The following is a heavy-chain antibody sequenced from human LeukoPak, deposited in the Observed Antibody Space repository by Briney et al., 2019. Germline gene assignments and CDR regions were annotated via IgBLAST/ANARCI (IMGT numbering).Heavy chain of an antibody. CDR3: AKDWPSEWQQLPDYDAFDI. J-gene: IGHJ3*02. Sequence: GSLRLSCAASGFTFSTYAMSWVRQAPGKGLEWVSAINSGGSTYYADSLKGRFTISRDNSKNTLYLQMNSLRADDTAVYYCAKDWPSEWQQLPDYDAFDIFGQGTMVTGSS. D-gene: IGHD6-13*01. V-gene: IGHV3-23*01. CDR1: GFTFSTYA. CDR2: INSGGST.